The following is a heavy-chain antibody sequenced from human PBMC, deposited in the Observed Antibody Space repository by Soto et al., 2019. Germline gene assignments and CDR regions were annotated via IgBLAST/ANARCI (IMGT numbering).Heavy chain of an antibody. D-gene: IGHD3-16*02. V-gene: IGHV4-31*03. Sequence: SETLSLTCTVSGGSISSGGYYWSWIRQHPGKGLEWTGYIYYSGSTYYNPSLKSRVTISVDTSKNQFSLKLSSVTAADTAVYYCARAYSPHYRDYVWGSYPPYYFDYWGQGTLVTVSS. CDR3: ARAYSPHYRDYVWGSYPPYYFDY. CDR1: GGSISSGGYY. CDR2: IYYSGST. J-gene: IGHJ4*02.